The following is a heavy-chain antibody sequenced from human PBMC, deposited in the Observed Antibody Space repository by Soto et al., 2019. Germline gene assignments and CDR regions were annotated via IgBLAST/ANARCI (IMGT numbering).Heavy chain of an antibody. V-gene: IGHV3-33*01. CDR2: IWFDGSKK. J-gene: IGHJ6*02. Sequence: PGGSLRLSCAASGFTFRSYCIHWVRQAPGKGLEWVALIWFDGSKKYYVDSVKGRFAVSRDNSKNTLYLQMNSLRVEDTAVYYCARDRLVPYGYGMDVWGQGTTVTVSS. D-gene: IGHD2-2*01. CDR1: GFTFRSYC. CDR3: ARDRLVPYGYGMDV.